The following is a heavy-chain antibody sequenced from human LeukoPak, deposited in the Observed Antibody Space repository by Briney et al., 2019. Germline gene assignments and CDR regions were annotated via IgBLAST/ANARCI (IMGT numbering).Heavy chain of an antibody. CDR2: IIPIFGTA. Sequence: ASVKVSCKASGGTFSSYAISWVRQAPGQGLEWMGGIIPIFGTANYAQKFQGRVTITTDESTSTAYMELSSLRSEDTAVYHCASNFLTGENWFDPWGQGTLVTVSS. CDR1: GGTFSSYA. D-gene: IGHD1-20*01. J-gene: IGHJ5*02. CDR3: ASNFLTGENWFDP. V-gene: IGHV1-69*05.